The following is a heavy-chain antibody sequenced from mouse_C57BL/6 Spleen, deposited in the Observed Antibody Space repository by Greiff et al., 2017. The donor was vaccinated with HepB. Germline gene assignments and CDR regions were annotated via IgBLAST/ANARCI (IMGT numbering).Heavy chain of an antibody. J-gene: IGHJ1*03. CDR2: INPSNGGT. D-gene: IGHD2-2*01. Sequence: QVQLQQPGTELVKPGASVKLSCKASGYTFTSYWMHWVKQRPGQGLEWIGNINPSNGGTNYNEKFKSKATLTVDKSSSTAYMLLSSLTSEDSAVYYCAEGGLPHWYFDVWGTGTTVTVSS. V-gene: IGHV1-53*01. CDR3: AEGGLPHWYFDV. CDR1: GYTFTSYW.